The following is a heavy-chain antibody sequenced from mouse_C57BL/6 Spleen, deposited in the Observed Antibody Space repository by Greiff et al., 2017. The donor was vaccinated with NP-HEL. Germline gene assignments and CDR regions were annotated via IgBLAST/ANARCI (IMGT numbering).Heavy chain of an antibody. CDR2: IHPSDSDT. V-gene: IGHV1-74*01. D-gene: IGHD1-1*01. Sequence: VQLQQPGAELVKPGASVKVSCKASGYTFTSYWMHWVKQRPGQGLEWIGRIHPSDSDTNYNQKFKGKATLTVDKSSSTAYMQLSSLTSEDSAVYYCAKGGYYYGSSSYWYFDVWGTGTTVTVSS. CDR3: AKGGYYYGSSSYWYFDV. J-gene: IGHJ1*03. CDR1: GYTFTSYW.